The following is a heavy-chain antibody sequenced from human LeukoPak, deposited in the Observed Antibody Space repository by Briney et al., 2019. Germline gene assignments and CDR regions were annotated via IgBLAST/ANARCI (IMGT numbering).Heavy chain of an antibody. CDR2: IYTSGST. CDR3: ARVGDFWSGQYYFDC. V-gene: IGHV4-4*07. D-gene: IGHD3-3*01. Sequence: SETLSLTCTVSGGSISSYYWSWIRQPAGKGLEWIGRIYTSGSTNYNPSLKSRVTMSVDTSKNQFSLKLSSVTAADTAVYYCARVGDFWSGQYYFDCWGQGTLVTVSS. CDR1: GGSISSYY. J-gene: IGHJ4*02.